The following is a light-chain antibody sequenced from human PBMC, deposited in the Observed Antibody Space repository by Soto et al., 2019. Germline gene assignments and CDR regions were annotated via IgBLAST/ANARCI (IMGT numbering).Light chain of an antibody. Sequence: EIVLTQSPGTQSLSPGERATLSCRASQSVSSSYLVWYQQKPGQAPRLLIYGASSRATGIPDRFSGSGSGTDFTLAISRLEPEDFAVYYCQQYGGSPYTFGQGTKLEIK. J-gene: IGKJ2*01. V-gene: IGKV3-20*01. CDR1: QSVSSSY. CDR3: QQYGGSPYT. CDR2: GAS.